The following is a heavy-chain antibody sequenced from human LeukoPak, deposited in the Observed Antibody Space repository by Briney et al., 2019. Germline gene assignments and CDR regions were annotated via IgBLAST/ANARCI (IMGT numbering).Heavy chain of an antibody. V-gene: IGHV4-39*07. CDR2: IYYSGST. D-gene: IGHD1-26*01. Sequence: SETLSLTCTVSGGSISSSSYYWGWIRQPPGKGLEWIGSIYYSGSTYYNPSLKSRVTISVDTSKNQFSLKLSSVTAADTAVYYCAKDILAPGLHFDHWGQGTLVTVSS. CDR3: AKDILAPGLHFDH. CDR1: GGSISSSSYY. J-gene: IGHJ4*02.